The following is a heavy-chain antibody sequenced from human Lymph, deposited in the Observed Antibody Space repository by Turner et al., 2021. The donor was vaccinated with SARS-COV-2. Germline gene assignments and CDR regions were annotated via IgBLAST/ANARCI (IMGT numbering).Heavy chain of an antibody. J-gene: IGHJ4*02. Sequence: QVQLVQSGAEVKKPGSSVKVSCKASGGTFSSYAISWVRQAPGQGLEWMGEIIPIVGTANYAQTFQGRVTITADASTSTAHMELSSLRSEDTAVYYCARGSRDCSSTSCYPFFDYWGQGTLVTVSS. CDR1: GGTFSSYA. V-gene: IGHV1-69*01. CDR3: ARGSRDCSSTSCYPFFDY. CDR2: IIPIVGTA. D-gene: IGHD2-2*01.